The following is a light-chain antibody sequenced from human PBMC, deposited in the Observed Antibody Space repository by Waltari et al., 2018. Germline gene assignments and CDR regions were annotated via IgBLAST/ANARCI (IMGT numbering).Light chain of an antibody. Sequence: QSMLTQPPSVSGTPGQRVPIHCSGSPPNLGHTYVYWYPQVPGATPKLLIHKNNQRPSGVPDLFSGSRSDTSASLAISGLRSEDEADYYCAAWDDSLSGVVFGGGTKLTVL. CDR1: PPNLGHTY. CDR2: KNN. J-gene: IGLJ2*01. V-gene: IGLV1-47*01. CDR3: AAWDDSLSGVV.